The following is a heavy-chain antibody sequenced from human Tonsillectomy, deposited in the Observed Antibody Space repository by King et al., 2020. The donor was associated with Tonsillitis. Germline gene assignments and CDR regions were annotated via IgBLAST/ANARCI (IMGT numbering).Heavy chain of an antibody. Sequence: VTLKESGPTLVKPTQTLTLTCTFSGFSLSSSGVGVGWIRQPPGKALEWLGIIYWDDDKRYFPSLKSRLTITKDTPKNQVVLTMTNMDPVDTATYYCAHVLNFCCGGRCSGSKFYYFDYWGQGTLVTVSS. J-gene: IGHJ4*02. CDR1: GFSLSSSGVG. CDR3: AHVLNFCCGGRCSGSKFYYFDY. D-gene: IGHD2-15*01. V-gene: IGHV2-5*09. CDR2: IYWDDDK.